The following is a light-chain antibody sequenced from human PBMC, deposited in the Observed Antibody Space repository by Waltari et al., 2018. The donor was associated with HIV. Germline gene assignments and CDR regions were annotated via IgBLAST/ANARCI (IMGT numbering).Light chain of an antibody. Sequence: QTVVTQESSLTVSPGGTVTLTCGLTFGTVSTSCYPNWLQQKPGHPPTAVIYGGNPRHRWTTARYSASILGDKATLTLTAVQPEDEAVYYCLLYVGGSYLFGGGTLVTVL. V-gene: IGLV7-43*01. J-gene: IGLJ2*01. CDR3: LLYVGGSYL. CDR2: GGN. CDR1: FGTVSTSCY.